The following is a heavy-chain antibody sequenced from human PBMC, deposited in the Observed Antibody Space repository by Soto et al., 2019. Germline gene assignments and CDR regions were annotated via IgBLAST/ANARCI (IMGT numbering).Heavy chain of an antibody. CDR1: GYTFLHYA. J-gene: IGHJ4*02. D-gene: IGHD6-19*01. V-gene: IGHV1-3*01. CDR2: INPASGNT. CDR3: SSTGYSTGWYFYFDY. Sequence: ASVKVSCKASGYTFLHYAIHWVRQAPGQRPEWMGLINPASGNTQYSQKFQGRFTITRDTSASTAYMELSSLRSEDTAVYFCSSTGYSTGWYFYFDYWAQGSLVTVSS.